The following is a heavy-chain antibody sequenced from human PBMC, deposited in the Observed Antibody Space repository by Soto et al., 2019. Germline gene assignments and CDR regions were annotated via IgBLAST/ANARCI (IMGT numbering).Heavy chain of an antibody. J-gene: IGHJ4*02. CDR2: ISWNSGNI. V-gene: IGHV3-9*01. D-gene: IGHD3-22*01. Sequence: EVQLVESGGGLVQPGRSLRLSCVASGLTFDDHAMHWVRQVPGKGLEWVSGISWNSGNIGYADSVKGRFTISRDNAENSLYLQMNSLRVEDTALYYCVRDMDVSGYARFDYWGQGTLVTVSS. CDR3: VRDMDVSGYARFDY. CDR1: GLTFDDHA.